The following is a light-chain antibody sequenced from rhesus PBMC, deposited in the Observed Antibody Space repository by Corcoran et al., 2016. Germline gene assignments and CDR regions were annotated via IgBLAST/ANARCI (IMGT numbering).Light chain of an antibody. CDR2: DAS. Sequence: DIQMTQSPSSLPASVGDKVTITCPASQGISRWLAWYQQKPGTAPDLLIYDASSLQTGVPSRFSGSGSGTDYTLPISSLKPDDFATYDYQQGCRPPFSFGRGTKVEFK. J-gene: IGKJ2*01. CDR1: QGISRW. CDR3: QQGCRPPFS. V-gene: IGKV1-18*01.